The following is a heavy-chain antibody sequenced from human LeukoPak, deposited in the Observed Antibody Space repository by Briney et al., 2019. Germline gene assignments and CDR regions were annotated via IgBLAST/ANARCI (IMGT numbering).Heavy chain of an antibody. Sequence: SETLSLTCAVSGGSISSYYWSWIRQPAGKGLEWIGRIYTSGSTNYNPSLKSRVTMSVDTSKNQFSLKLSSVTAADTAVYYCARDTPPHCSGGSCPAWDDYWGQGTLVTVSS. D-gene: IGHD2-15*01. CDR2: IYTSGST. CDR1: GGSISSYY. V-gene: IGHV4-4*07. J-gene: IGHJ4*02. CDR3: ARDTPPHCSGGSCPAWDDY.